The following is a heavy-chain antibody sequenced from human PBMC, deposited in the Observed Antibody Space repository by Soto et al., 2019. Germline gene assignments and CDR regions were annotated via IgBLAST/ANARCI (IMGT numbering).Heavy chain of an antibody. CDR2: IYHSDNT. Sequence: HVQLQESGPGLVKPSGTLSLTCAVSGDSISSSYWWNWVLQSPEKGLEWIGEIYHSDNTNYNPSLKSRVTMSRDKSKNQFSLNLSSVTAADTAVYYCARGTGVVVTAFFDSWGQGTLVTVSS. J-gene: IGHJ4*02. CDR3: ARGTGVVVTAFFDS. CDR1: GDSISSSYW. V-gene: IGHV4-4*02. D-gene: IGHD3-3*01.